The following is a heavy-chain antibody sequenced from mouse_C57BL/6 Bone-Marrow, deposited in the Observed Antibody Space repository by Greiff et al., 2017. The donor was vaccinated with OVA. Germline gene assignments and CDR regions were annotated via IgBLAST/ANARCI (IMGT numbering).Heavy chain of an antibody. CDR2: FHPYNDDT. V-gene: IGHV1-47*01. CDR1: GYTFTTYP. D-gene: IGHD1-1*01. CDR3: ARTHYYGSSSFAY. J-gene: IGHJ3*01. Sequence: QVQLKECGAELVKPGASVKMSCKASGYTFTTYPIEWMKQNHGKSLEWIGNFHPYNDDTKYNEKFKGKATLTVEKSSSTVYLELSRLTSDDSAVYYCARTHYYGSSSFAYWGQGTLVTVSA.